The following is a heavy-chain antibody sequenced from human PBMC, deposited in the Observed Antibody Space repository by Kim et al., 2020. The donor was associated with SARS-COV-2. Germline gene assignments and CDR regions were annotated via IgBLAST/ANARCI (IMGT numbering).Heavy chain of an antibody. Sequence: SETLSLTCTVSGGSISSSSYYWGWIRQPPGKGLEWIGSIYYSGSTYYNPSLKSRVTISVDTSKNQFSLKLSSVTAADTAVYYCATTPSGWYVGTDYWGQGTLVTVSS. CDR1: GGSISSSSYY. J-gene: IGHJ4*02. D-gene: IGHD6-19*01. CDR3: ATTPSGWYVGTDY. V-gene: IGHV4-39*01. CDR2: IYYSGST.